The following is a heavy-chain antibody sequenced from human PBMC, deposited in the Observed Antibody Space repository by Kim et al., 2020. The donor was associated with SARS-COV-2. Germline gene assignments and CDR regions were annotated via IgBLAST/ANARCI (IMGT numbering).Heavy chain of an antibody. CDR1: GFTFSYYG. V-gene: IGHV3-23*01. J-gene: IGHJ4*01. Sequence: GGSLRLSCVASGFTFSYYGMNWVRQAPGKGLEWVSGISGGGGSTYSADSAKGRFTISRDNSKTTEYLQMNSLRAEDKAVYYCAKELWMTTQTSGGDIFEYCGPGALRTVSS. CDR3: AKELWMTTQTSGGDIFEY. CDR2: ISGGGGST. D-gene: IGHD4-17*01.